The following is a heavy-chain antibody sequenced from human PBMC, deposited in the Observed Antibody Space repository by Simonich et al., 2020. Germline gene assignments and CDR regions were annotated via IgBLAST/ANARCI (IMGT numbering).Heavy chain of an antibody. CDR1: GGSFSGYY. CDR3: ARGKGWKNAFDI. D-gene: IGHD1-1*01. J-gene: IGHJ3*02. CDR2: INPSVST. V-gene: IGHV4-34*01. Sequence: QVQLQQWGAGLLKPSETLSLTCAVYGGSFSGYYWSWIRQPPGKGVEWMWEINPSVSTNYKPSIKSRVTRSVDTAKNHFSLKLSSVTAADTAVYYCARGKGWKNAFDIWGQGTMVTVSS.